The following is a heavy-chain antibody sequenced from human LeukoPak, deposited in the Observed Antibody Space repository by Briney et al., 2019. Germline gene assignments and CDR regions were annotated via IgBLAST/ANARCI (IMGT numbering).Heavy chain of an antibody. Sequence: PSETLSLTCSVSGGSTRSGRHYWAWVRQPPGKGLEFIGSLDESGRPYYNAPLKSRVTISEDSSGKQFSLNLSSVTAADTAVYYCARDLGGYPFSMDVWGRGTTVIVSS. CDR1: GGSTRSGRHY. J-gene: IGHJ6*03. CDR3: ARDLGGYPFSMDV. CDR2: LDESGRP. D-gene: IGHD2-15*01. V-gene: IGHV4-39*07.